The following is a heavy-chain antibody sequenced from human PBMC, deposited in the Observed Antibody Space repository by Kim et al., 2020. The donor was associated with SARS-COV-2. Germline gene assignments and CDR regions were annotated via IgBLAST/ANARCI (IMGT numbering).Heavy chain of an antibody. D-gene: IGHD4-17*01. CDR2: IYSGGSST. V-gene: IGHV3-23*03. CDR3: AKGANYGDYSIDY. Sequence: GGSLRLSCAASGFTFSSYAMSWVRQAPGKGLEWVSVIYSGGSSTYYADSVKGRFTISRDNSKNTLYLQMNSLRAEDTAVYYCAKGANYGDYSIDYWGQGTLVTVSS. J-gene: IGHJ4*02. CDR1: GFTFSSYA.